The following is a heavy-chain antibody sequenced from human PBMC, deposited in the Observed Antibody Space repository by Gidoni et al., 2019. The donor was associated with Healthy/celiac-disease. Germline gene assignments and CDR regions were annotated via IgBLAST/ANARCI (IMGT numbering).Heavy chain of an antibody. J-gene: IGHJ5*02. Sequence: QVTLRESGPALVKPTQTLTLTCTVSGFSLSTSGMCVSWIRQPPGKALEWLARIDWDDDKYYSTSLKTRLTISKDTSKNQVVLTMTNMDPVDTATYYCARTSTVTTFKESGWFDPWGQGTLVTVSS. CDR2: IDWDDDK. V-gene: IGHV2-70*15. CDR3: ARTSTVTTFKESGWFDP. CDR1: GFSLSTSGMC. D-gene: IGHD4-17*01.